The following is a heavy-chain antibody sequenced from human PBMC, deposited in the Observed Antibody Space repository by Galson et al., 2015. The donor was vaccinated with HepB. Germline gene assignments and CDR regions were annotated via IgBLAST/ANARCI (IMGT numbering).Heavy chain of an antibody. V-gene: IGHV1-8*01. J-gene: IGHJ6*03. CDR1: GYTFTNYD. D-gene: IGHD6-13*01. CDR2: MNSNSGNT. Sequence: SVKVSCKASGYTFTNYDINWMRQATGQGLEWVGWMNSNSGNTGYAQKFQGRVTLTRNTSISTAYMDLRSLRSEDTAVYYCARFPYSSSWSSNYYYMHVWGKGTTVTVSS. CDR3: ARFPYSSSWSSNYYYMHV.